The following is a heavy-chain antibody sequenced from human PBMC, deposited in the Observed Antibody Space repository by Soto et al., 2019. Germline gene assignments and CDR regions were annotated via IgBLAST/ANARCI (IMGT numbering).Heavy chain of an antibody. V-gene: IGHV4-39*01. CDR3: ARLERYYYGMDV. CDR1: GGSISSSSYY. Sequence: SETLSLTCTVSGGSISSSSYYWGWIRQPPGKGLEWIGSIYCSGSTYYNPSLKSRVTISVDTSKNQFSLKLSSVAAADTAVYYCARLERYYYGMDVWGQGTTVTVSS. J-gene: IGHJ6*02. CDR2: IYCSGST.